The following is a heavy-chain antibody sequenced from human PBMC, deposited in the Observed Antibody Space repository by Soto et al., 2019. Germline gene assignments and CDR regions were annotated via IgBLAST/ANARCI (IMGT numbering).Heavy chain of an antibody. D-gene: IGHD6-19*01. CDR1: GGSISSGGYY. V-gene: IGHV4-31*03. Sequence: QVQLQESGPGLVEPSQTLSLTCIVSGGSISSGGYYWSWIRQHPGKGLEWIGYIYYSGSTYYNPSRKSRVTISVDMSKNQFALKLSSVTAADTAVYYCARDNHSSGWYSWYFDLWGRGTLVTVSS. CDR2: IYYSGST. CDR3: ARDNHSSGWYSWYFDL. J-gene: IGHJ2*01.